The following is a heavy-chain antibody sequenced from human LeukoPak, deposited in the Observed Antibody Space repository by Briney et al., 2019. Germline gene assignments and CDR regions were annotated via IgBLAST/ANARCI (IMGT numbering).Heavy chain of an antibody. CDR2: IYYSGST. V-gene: IGHV4-39*07. CDR3: ARAMRDYDILTGYPRRNWFDP. D-gene: IGHD3-9*01. CDR1: GDSISSSSYY. J-gene: IGHJ5*02. Sequence: SETLSLTCTVSGDSISSSSYYWGWIRQPPGKGLEWIGSIYYSGSTYYNPSLKSRVTISVDTSKNQFSLKLSSVTAADTAVYYCARAMRDYDILTGYPRRNWFDPWGQGTLVTVSS.